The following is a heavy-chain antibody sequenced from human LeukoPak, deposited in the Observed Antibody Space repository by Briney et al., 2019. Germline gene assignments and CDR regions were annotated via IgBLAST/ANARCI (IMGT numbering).Heavy chain of an antibody. CDR1: GFTFSSYA. D-gene: IGHD6-19*01. CDR3: AKETYSSGWYPYFDY. CDR2: IGGSGGST. J-gene: IGHJ4*02. Sequence: GGSLRLSCVASGFTFSSYAMSWVRQASGKGPEWVSGIGGSGGSTYYADSVKGRFTISRDNSKNTLFLQMNSLRAEDTAVYYCAKETYSSGWYPYFDYWGQGTLVTVSS. V-gene: IGHV3-23*01.